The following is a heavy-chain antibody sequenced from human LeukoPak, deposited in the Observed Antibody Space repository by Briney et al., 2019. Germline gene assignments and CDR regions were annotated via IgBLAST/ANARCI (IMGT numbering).Heavy chain of an antibody. CDR2: ISDSSNYT. D-gene: IGHD3-22*01. CDR1: GFTFSSSF. J-gene: IGHJ3*02. Sequence: GGSLRLSCAASGFTFSSSFMNWVRQAPGKGLEWVSSISDSSNYTYYADSVKGRFTISRDNAKNSLYLQMDRLRAEDTAVYYCARETYYFDSSGPSQYYAFDIWGQGTMVTVSS. V-gene: IGHV3-21*01. CDR3: ARETYYFDSSGPSQYYAFDI.